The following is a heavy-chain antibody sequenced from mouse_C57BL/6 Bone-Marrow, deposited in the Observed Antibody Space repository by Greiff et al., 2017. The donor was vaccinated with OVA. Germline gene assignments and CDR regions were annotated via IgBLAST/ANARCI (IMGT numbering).Heavy chain of an antibody. V-gene: IGHV5-17*01. CDR1: GFTFSDSG. D-gene: IGHD2-12*01. CDR3: AEHDDYAMDY. CDR2: ISSGSSTI. J-gene: IGHJ4*01. Sequence: EVNVVESGGGLVKPGGSLKLSCAASGFTFSDSGMHWVRQAPEKGLEWVAYISSGSSTIYYADTVKGRFPISIDNAKNTLFLQMTSLRSEDTSMYYCAEHDDYAMDYWGQGTSVTVSS.